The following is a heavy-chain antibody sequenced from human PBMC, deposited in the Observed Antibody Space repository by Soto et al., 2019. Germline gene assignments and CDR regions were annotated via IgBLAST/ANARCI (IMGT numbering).Heavy chain of an antibody. V-gene: IGHV3-48*02. CDR1: GFRFSDYS. CDR2: ITSSGDST. Sequence: DVQLLESGGGSVHPGGSLRLACAGSGFRFSDYSMNWVRQAPGKGLEWVSYITSSGDSTYYADSVKGRFTVSRDNAKNSLLLQMNGLRDEDKAVYYCARLPKGSTVTSWGQGTLVTVSS. D-gene: IGHD4-17*01. CDR3: ARLPKGSTVTS. J-gene: IGHJ4*02.